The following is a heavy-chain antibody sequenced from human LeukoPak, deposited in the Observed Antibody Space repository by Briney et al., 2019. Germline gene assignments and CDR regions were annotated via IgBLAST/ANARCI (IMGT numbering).Heavy chain of an antibody. CDR1: GYTFSSYA. CDR2: INTNTGNP. CDR3: ARGSYDYVWGSYRQASDY. D-gene: IGHD3-16*02. J-gene: IGHJ4*02. V-gene: IGHV7-4-1*02. Sequence: ASVKVSCKASGYTFSSYAMNWVRQAPGQGLEWMGWINTNTGNPTYAQGFTGRFVFSLDTSVSTAYLQISSLKAEDTAVYYCARGSYDYVWGSYRQASDYWGQGTLVTVSS.